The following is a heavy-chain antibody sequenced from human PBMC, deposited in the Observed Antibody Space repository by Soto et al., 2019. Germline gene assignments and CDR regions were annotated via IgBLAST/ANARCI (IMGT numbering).Heavy chain of an antibody. CDR1: GGTLSNYA. D-gene: IGHD1-26*01. Sequence: QVKLVQSGAEVKKPGSSVKVSCKASGGTLSNYAISWVRQAPGQGLEWMGGIIPILGSANYAQKFQDRVTSTADESTSTTYMELSSLRSEDAAVYYCASRERVGAFDIWGQGTVVTVSS. V-gene: IGHV1-69*01. J-gene: IGHJ3*02. CDR3: ASRERVGAFDI. CDR2: IIPILGSA.